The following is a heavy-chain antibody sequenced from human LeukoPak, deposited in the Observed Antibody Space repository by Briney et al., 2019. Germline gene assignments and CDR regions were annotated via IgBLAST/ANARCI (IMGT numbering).Heavy chain of an antibody. J-gene: IGHJ3*02. D-gene: IGHD2-2*01. CDR1: GGTFSTSA. CDR2: IIPIFSTP. CDR3: ARDKNVGDCSNSCYGVWPFDI. V-gene: IGHV1-69*05. Sequence: GASVKVSCKASGGTFSTSAINWVRQAPGQGLEWMGGIIPIFSTPTYAQKFQGRLTITTDESTRTGYMELSSLSSEDTAVYYCARDKNVGDCSNSCYGVWPFDIWGQGTMVTVSS.